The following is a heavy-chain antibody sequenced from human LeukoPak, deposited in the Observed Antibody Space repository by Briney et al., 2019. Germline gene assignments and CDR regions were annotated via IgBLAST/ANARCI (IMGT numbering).Heavy chain of an antibody. CDR3: ARVIAIHTVTPFDH. CDR2: VSTSSTTI. J-gene: IGHJ4*02. D-gene: IGHD4-11*01. Sequence: GGSLRLSRAASGFTFSSHRMHWVRQAPGQGLEWVAYVSTSSTTIQYADSVKGRFTISRDDAKNSLSLQMNSLRVEDTAVYYCARVIAIHTVTPFDHWGQGTLVTVSS. CDR1: GFTFSSHR. V-gene: IGHV3-48*04.